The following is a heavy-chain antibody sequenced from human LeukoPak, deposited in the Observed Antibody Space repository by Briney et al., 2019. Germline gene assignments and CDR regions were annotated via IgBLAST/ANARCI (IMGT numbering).Heavy chain of an antibody. J-gene: IGHJ6*04. CDR2: IYTSGST. Sequence: SETLSLTCTVSGGSIISDTYYWGWIRQPPGTGLEWIGYIYTSGSTNYNPSLKSQVTISVDTSKNQFSLKLSSVTAADTAVYYCARHSGWLPLVDVWGKGTTVTVSP. CDR1: GGSIISDTYY. D-gene: IGHD5-12*01. CDR3: ARHSGWLPLVDV. V-gene: IGHV4-61*05.